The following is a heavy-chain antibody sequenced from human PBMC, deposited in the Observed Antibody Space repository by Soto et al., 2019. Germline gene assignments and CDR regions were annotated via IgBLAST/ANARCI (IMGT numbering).Heavy chain of an antibody. Sequence: EVQLLESGGGVVQPGGSLRLSCEASGFTLRNYAMTWIRQAPGKGLEWVSLISANDVGTYYAESVKTRFTISTDQSRNTVYLQMDSLRADDTAIYYCAKSKATPNGWWGYGLDVWGQGTTVTVSS. CDR1: GFTLRNYA. V-gene: IGHV3-23*01. D-gene: IGHD2-15*01. J-gene: IGHJ6*02. CDR3: AKSKATPNGWWGYGLDV. CDR2: ISANDVGT.